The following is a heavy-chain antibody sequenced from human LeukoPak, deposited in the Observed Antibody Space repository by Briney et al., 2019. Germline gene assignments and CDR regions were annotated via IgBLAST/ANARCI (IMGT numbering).Heavy chain of an antibody. CDR1: GGSISSGDYY. Sequence: SQTLSLTCTVSGGSISSGDYYWSWIRQPPGKGLEWIGYIYYSGSTYYNPSLKSRVTISVDTSKNQFPLKLSSVTAADTAVYYCARGTLEWLLRYYYYGMDVWGQGTTVTVSS. V-gene: IGHV4-30-4*01. D-gene: IGHD3-3*01. CDR2: IYYSGST. J-gene: IGHJ6*02. CDR3: ARGTLEWLLRYYYYGMDV.